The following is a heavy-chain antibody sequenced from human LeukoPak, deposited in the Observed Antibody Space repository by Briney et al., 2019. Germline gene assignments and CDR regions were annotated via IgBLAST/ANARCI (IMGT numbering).Heavy chain of an antibody. D-gene: IGHD6-13*01. V-gene: IGHV6-1*01. CDR2: TYYRSRWYN. Sequence: SQTLSLTCAISGDSVSSNSAAWNWIRQSPSSGLEWLGRTYYRSRWYNDYAVSVKSRITINPDTSKNQFSLQLNSVTPEDTAVYYCARDLGSLAAAGSFDSWGQGTLVTVSS. CDR1: GDSVSSNSAA. J-gene: IGHJ5*01. CDR3: ARDLGSLAAAGSFDS.